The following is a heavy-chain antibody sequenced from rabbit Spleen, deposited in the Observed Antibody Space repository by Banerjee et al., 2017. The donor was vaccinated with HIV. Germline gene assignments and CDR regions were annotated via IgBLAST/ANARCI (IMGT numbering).Heavy chain of an antibody. CDR2: IDAGSSGFT. J-gene: IGHJ4*01. CDR1: GVSFSVSSY. V-gene: IGHV1S40*01. CDR3: ARDLPSVIGWNLNL. D-gene: IGHD2-1*01. Sequence: QSLEESGGDLVKPGASLTLTCTASGVSFSVSSYMCWVRQAPGKGLEWIACIDAGSSGFTYYASWAKGRFTVSKTSSTTVTLQMTSLTAADTATYFCARDLPSVIGWNLNLWGPGTLVTVS.